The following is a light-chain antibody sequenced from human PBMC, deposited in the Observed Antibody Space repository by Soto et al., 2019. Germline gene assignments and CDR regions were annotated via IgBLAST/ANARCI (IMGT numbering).Light chain of an antibody. CDR1: QSVRSN. V-gene: IGKV3-15*01. Sequence: EIVMTQSPATLSVSPGEGASLSCRASQSVRSNLAWYQQKPGQAPRLLIFNASTRATGIPVRFSGSGSGTEFTLTISSLRSEDFAVYYCHQYNNWPQTFGQGTKVDIK. CDR3: HQYNNWPQT. J-gene: IGKJ1*01. CDR2: NAS.